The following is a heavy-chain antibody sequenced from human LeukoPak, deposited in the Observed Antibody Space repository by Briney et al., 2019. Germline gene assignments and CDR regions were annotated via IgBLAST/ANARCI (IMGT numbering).Heavy chain of an antibody. CDR1: GFIFSNFW. CDR3: ARRQAVAFDY. D-gene: IGHD6-19*01. V-gene: IGHV3-7*03. Sequence: GGSLRLSCAASGFIFSNFWIYWVRQAPGKGLEWVANINQVGSEKYFVDSVKGRFTISRDNPKNSLFLQMNSLRAEDTAVYYCARRQAVAFDYWGQGTLVTVSS. J-gene: IGHJ4*02. CDR2: INQVGSEK.